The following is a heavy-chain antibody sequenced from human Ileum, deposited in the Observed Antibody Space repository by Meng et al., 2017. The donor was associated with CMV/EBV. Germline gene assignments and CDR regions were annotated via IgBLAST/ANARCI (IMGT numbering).Heavy chain of an antibody. V-gene: IGHV4-34*01. J-gene: IGHJ4*02. Sequence: QLQQGGAGLLKPSETLFFRCAVYGGSFREYHWSWTGQPPGKGLEWIGEINHGGSSNYNPSLKSRVTISVDRSRNQVSLKLTSVTAADTAVYYCARASPQRRFLSYWGQGTLVTVSS. CDR3: ARASPQRRFLSY. CDR1: GGSFREYH. CDR2: INHGGSS. D-gene: IGHD3-3*01.